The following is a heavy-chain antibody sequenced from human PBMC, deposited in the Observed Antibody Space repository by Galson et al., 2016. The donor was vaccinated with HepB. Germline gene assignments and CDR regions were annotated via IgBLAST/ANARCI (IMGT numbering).Heavy chain of an antibody. D-gene: IGHD3-16*01. J-gene: IGHJ4*02. CDR2: ISGSVTMT. V-gene: IGHV3-23*01. CDR1: GFTFSNYA. CDR3: AKRFARGSSYTCDY. Sequence: SLRLSCAASGFTFSNYAMTWVRQAPGKGLEWVSEISGSVTMTSYADSVKGRFTISRDNSKNTLYLQMNSLRVEDTAVYYCAKRFARGSSYTCDYWGQGTLVTVFS.